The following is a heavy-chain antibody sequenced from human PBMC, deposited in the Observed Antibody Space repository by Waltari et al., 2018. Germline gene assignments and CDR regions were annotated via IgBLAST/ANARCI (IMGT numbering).Heavy chain of an antibody. V-gene: IGHV4-39*01. Sequence: QLQLQESGPGLVKSSETLSLTCDVSGGSISSINYNWGWPRQTPGKGLEWIASIYYSGNTYYNPSLKSRVTISVDTSKNQFSLRLSSVTAADTAVYYCVRTYSGDYEFWFDPWGQGTLVTVSS. J-gene: IGHJ5*02. CDR3: VRTYSGDYEFWFDP. CDR1: GGSISSINYN. D-gene: IGHD1-26*01. CDR2: IYYSGNT.